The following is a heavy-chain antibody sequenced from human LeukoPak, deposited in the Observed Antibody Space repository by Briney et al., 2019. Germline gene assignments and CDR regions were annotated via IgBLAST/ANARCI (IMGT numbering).Heavy chain of an antibody. J-gene: IGHJ4*02. CDR2: INHSGST. D-gene: IGHD6-19*01. V-gene: IGHV4-34*01. Sequence: PSETLSLTCAVYVGSFSGYHWSWIRQPPGKGLEWIGEINHSGSTNYNPPLKSRVTISVDTSKNQFSLKLSSVTAADTAVYYCARAGLQFPPNYWGQGTLVTVSS. CDR3: ARAGLQFPPNY. CDR1: VGSFSGYH.